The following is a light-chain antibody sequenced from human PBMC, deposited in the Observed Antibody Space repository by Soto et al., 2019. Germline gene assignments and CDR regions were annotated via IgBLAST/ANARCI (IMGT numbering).Light chain of an antibody. J-gene: IGKJ1*01. CDR1: QSISSW. CDR2: KAS. CDR3: QQYNSDLWT. V-gene: IGKV1-5*03. Sequence: DIQMTQSPSTLSASVGDRVTITCRASQSISSWLAWYQQKAGKAPKLLIYKASSLESGVTSRFSASGSGTEFTLTISSLQPDDFATYYCQQYNSDLWTFGQGTKVEIK.